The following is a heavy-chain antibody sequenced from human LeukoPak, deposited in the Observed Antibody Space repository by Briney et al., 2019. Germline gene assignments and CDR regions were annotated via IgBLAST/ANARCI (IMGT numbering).Heavy chain of an antibody. CDR2: ISGSGGST. Sequence: PGGSLRLSCAASGLLFTNYAMSWVRLSPGKGLEWVSAISGSGGSTYYADSVKGRFTISRDNSKNTLYLQMNSLRAEDTAVYYCAKAPGKELLRWYFDYWGQGTLVTVSS. J-gene: IGHJ4*02. D-gene: IGHD1-26*01. CDR1: GLLFTNYA. V-gene: IGHV3-23*01. CDR3: AKAPGKELLRWYFDY.